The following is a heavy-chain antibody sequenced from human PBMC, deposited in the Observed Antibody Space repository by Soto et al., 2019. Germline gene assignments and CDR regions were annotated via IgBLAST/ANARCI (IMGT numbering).Heavy chain of an antibody. CDR1: GYTFIDST. Sequence: ASVKVSCKASGYTFIDSTMNWVRQAPGQGLEWMGWISAYNGNTNYAQKLQGRVTMTTDTSTSTAYMELRSLRSDDTAVYYCARYGDYDYFDYWGQGTLVTVS. D-gene: IGHD4-17*01. V-gene: IGHV1-18*01. J-gene: IGHJ4*02. CDR3: ARYGDYDYFDY. CDR2: ISAYNGNT.